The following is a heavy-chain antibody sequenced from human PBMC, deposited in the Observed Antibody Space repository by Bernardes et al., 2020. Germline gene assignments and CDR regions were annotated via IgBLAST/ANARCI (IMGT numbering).Heavy chain of an antibody. D-gene: IGHD2-21*02. CDR2: IYRGGST. Sequence: GGSLRLSCAASGFTVNTNYLSWVRQPPGTGLAWVSVIYRGGSTYYADSVMGRFTISRDNSKNTLYLQMDSLRVEDTAVYYCARSCGGDCYYYYYMDVWGRGSTVNV. CDR1: GFTVNTNY. V-gene: IGHV3-53*01. CDR3: ARSCGGDCYYYYYMDV. J-gene: IGHJ6*03.